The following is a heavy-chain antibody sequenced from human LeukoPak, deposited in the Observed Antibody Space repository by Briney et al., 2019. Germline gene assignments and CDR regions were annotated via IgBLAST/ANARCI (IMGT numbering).Heavy chain of an antibody. D-gene: IGHD5-24*01. CDR1: GYIFTNYW. CDR2: IHPGGSDP. J-gene: IGHJ4*02. V-gene: IGHV5-51*01. CDR3: AILNHPDGRVY. Sequence: GESLKISCKASGYIFTNYWIGWVRQMPGKGLEWMGMIHPGGSDPTYSPSFQGQVTISADKSIGTAYLQWSSLQASDTAIYFCAILNHPDGRVYWGQGTLVTVSS.